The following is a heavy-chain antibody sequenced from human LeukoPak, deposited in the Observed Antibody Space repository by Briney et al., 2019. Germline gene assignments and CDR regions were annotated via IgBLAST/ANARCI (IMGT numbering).Heavy chain of an antibody. CDR2: ISGSGGST. Sequence: PGGSLRLSCAASGFIFSSHAMSWARQAPGKGLEWVSTISGSGGSTYYADSVKGRFTISRDNSKNTLYLQMNSLRAEDTAVYYCASGYCSGGHCYSVYFQHWGQGTLVTVSS. CDR3: ASGYCSGGHCYSVYFQH. J-gene: IGHJ1*01. V-gene: IGHV3-23*01. D-gene: IGHD2-15*01. CDR1: GFIFSSHA.